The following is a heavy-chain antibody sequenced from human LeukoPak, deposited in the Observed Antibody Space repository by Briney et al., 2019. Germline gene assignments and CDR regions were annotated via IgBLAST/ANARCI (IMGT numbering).Heavy chain of an antibody. V-gene: IGHV3-23*05. CDR1: GFTFSNYA. CDR2: IDGSGTLT. J-gene: IGHJ4*02. CDR3: AKGPLLWD. D-gene: IGHD2/OR15-2a*01. Sequence: GGSLRLSCAASGFTFSNYALTWVRQAPGKGLEWVSTIDGSGTLTFYADSVKGRFTVSRDNSKNTLYLQMNSLRAEDTAVYYCAKGPLLWDWGQGTLVTVSS.